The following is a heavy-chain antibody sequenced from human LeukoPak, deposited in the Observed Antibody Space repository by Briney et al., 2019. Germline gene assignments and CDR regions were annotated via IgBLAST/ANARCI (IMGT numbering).Heavy chain of an antibody. CDR3: AKVVSYSSGWFFHH. D-gene: IGHD6-19*01. CDR1: GLTFSSYA. Sequence: GGSLRLXCAASGLTFSSYAMGWVRQAPGKGLEWVSSVNGSGYSAYYADSVKGRFTISRDNSKDTLFLQMSTLRVEDTAVYYCAKVVSYSSGWFFHHWGQGTLVTVSS. J-gene: IGHJ1*01. CDR2: VNGSGYSA. V-gene: IGHV3-23*01.